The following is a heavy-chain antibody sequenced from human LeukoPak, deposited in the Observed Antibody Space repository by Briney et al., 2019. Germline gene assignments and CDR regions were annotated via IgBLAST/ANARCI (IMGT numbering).Heavy chain of an antibody. CDR1: GFTFSSYG. V-gene: IGHV3-23*01. Sequence: GRSLRLSCAASGFTFSSYGIHWVRQAPGKGLEWVSPVSVYGGTTYYADSVKGRFTISRDNSKNTLYLQMNSLRPEDAAVYFCAKELHGAGNYAFDYWGQGTLVTVSS. CDR2: VSVYGGTT. J-gene: IGHJ4*02. CDR3: AKELHGAGNYAFDY. D-gene: IGHD3-10*01.